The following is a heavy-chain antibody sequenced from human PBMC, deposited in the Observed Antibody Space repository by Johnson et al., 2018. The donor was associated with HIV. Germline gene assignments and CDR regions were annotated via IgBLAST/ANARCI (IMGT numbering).Heavy chain of an antibody. J-gene: IGHJ3*02. Sequence: VQLVESGGGVVQPGRSLRLSCAASEFYTMHWVRQSPGKGLEWVAVISYDGSNKYYADSVQGRFTISRDNSKNTLYLQRNSLRAEDTAVYYCARGRWLHLGAFDIWGQGTMVTVSS. CDR1: EFYT. D-gene: IGHD5-24*01. CDR3: ARGRWLHLGAFDI. V-gene: IGHV3-30*14. CDR2: ISYDGSNK.